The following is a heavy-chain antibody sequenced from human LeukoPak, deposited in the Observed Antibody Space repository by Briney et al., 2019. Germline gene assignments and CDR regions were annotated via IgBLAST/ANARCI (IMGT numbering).Heavy chain of an antibody. Sequence: PGRSLRLSCAASGFTFYDYAMHWVRQAPGKGLEWVSGISWNSGSIGYADSVKGRFTISRDNAKNSLYLQMNSLRAEDTALYYCAKDGSGWNDYFDYWGQGTLVTVSS. D-gene: IGHD6-19*01. CDR3: AKDGSGWNDYFDY. V-gene: IGHV3-9*01. CDR1: GFTFYDYA. CDR2: ISWNSGSI. J-gene: IGHJ4*02.